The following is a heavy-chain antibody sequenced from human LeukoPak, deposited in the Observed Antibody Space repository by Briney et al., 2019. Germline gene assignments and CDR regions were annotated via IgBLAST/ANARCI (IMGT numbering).Heavy chain of an antibody. V-gene: IGHV3-7*03. CDR3: ARDRDGKDL. Sequence: GGSLRLSCAVSGFTFRNFWMSWVRQAPGKGMEWVANIQQNGIEKYSVEGRFTISRDNVNSLLYLRINSLRADDTAMYYCARDRDGKDLWGEGTLVTVSS. CDR1: GFTFRNFW. D-gene: IGHD1-1*01. J-gene: IGHJ5*02. CDR2: IQQNGIEK.